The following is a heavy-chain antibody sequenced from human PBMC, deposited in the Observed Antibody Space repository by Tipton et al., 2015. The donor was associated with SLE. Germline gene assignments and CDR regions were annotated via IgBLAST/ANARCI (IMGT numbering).Heavy chain of an antibody. V-gene: IGHV4-34*01. J-gene: IGHJ4*02. CDR2: INHSGST. CDR3: AKRRGTSFALDS. D-gene: IGHD6-6*01. Sequence: LRLSCAVYGGSFSGYYWSWIRQTPGKGLEWIGEINHSGSTNYNPSLKSRVTISVDTSKNQFSLKLSSVTAADTAVYYCAKRRGTSFALDSWGQGSLVTVSS. CDR1: GGSFSGYY.